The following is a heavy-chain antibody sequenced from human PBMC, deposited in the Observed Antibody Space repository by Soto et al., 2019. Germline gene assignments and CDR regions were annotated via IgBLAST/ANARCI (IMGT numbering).Heavy chain of an antibody. Sequence: QVQLVESGGGVVQPGRSLRLSCAASGFTFNNYDIHWVRQAPGKGLEWVALISYDGSKQYYGYSVQGRFTISSDNSKNTWFLQMNSLRPEETAVYYCAKTIGLRLGELSPDFGGQGTLVTVSS. CDR3: AKTIGLRLGELSPDF. V-gene: IGHV3-30*18. J-gene: IGHJ4*02. CDR1: GFTFNNYD. D-gene: IGHD3-16*02. CDR2: ISYDGSKQ.